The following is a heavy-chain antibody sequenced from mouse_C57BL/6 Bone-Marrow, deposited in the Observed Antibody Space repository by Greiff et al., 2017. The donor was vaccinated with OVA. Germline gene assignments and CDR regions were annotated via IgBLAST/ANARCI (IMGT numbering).Heavy chain of an antibody. CDR3: AKFAY. CDR1: VSPFPRSW. J-gene: IGHJ3*01. V-gene: IGHV1-64*01. CDR2: IHPNSGGT. Sequence: VQLQQPGAELVQPGASVQFSCPSSVSPFPRSWMHWVQPRPVHGLECIGMIHPNSGGTNYNEKFKGKATLTVDKSSSTAYMQLSSLTSDDSAVYYCAKFAYWGQGTLVTVSA.